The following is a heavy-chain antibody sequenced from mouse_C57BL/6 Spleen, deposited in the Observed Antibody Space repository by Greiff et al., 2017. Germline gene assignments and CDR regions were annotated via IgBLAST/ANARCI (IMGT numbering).Heavy chain of an antibody. V-gene: IGHV14-1*01. J-gene: IGHJ4*01. CDR2: IDPGGGDT. D-gene: IGHD1-1*01. CDR1: GFNFKDYY. Sequence: EVQLQQSGAEFVRPGASVKLSCTASGFNFKDYYMHWVKQRPEQGLEWIGWIDPGGGDTEYAQRLQGKATMTADTSSNTAYLQLSSRTSEDTAVYYCTFCSNYALDYWGQGTTLTVSS. CDR3: TFCSNYALDY.